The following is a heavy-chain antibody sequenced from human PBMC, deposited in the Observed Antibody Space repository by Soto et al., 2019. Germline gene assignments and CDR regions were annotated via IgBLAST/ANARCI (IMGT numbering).Heavy chain of an antibody. CDR3: ARGRTYCSGGSCYGYYFDD. Sequence: PSETLSLACAVSGGSFRGYYWIWIRQPPGRGLEWIGEINHSGSTNYNPSLKSRVTISVDTSKNQFSLKLSSVTAADTAVYYCARGRTYCSGGSCYGYYFDDWGQGTLVTVSS. CDR1: GGSFRGYY. D-gene: IGHD2-15*01. CDR2: INHSGST. V-gene: IGHV4-34*01. J-gene: IGHJ4*02.